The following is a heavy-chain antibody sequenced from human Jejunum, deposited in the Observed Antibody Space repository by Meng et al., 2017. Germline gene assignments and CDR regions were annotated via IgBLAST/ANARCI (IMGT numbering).Heavy chain of an antibody. CDR3: ARGAGDRFDF. CDR1: GGSMSSSYYS. D-gene: IGHD4-17*01. Sequence: QVQLQESGSGLVKPSQTLSLTCVVSGGSMSSSYYSWGWIRQPPGKGLEWISYIFNSGSTHFNPSLKSRVTISMDSSKNQFSLNLTSVTAGDTAVYYCARGAGDRFDFWGRGTLVTVSS. V-gene: IGHV4-30-2*01. J-gene: IGHJ4*02. CDR2: IFNSGST.